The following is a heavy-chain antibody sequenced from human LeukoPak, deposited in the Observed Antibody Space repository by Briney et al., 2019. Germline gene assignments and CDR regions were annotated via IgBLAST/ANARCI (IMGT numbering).Heavy chain of an antibody. J-gene: IGHJ3*02. Sequence: SETLSLTCTVSGGSIGSYDWSWIRQPPGKGLEWIGYIYYSGNTNYNPSLKSRVTISVDTSKNQFSLKLSSVTAADTAVYYCASSGELHAFDIWGQGTMVTVSS. V-gene: IGHV4-59*01. CDR2: IYYSGNT. CDR1: GGSIGSYD. CDR3: ASSGELHAFDI. D-gene: IGHD2-15*01.